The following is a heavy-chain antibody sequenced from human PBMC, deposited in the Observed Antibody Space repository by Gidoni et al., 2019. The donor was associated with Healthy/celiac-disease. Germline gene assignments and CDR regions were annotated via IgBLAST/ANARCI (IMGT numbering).Heavy chain of an antibody. CDR1: GFTFRRYA. J-gene: IGHJ6*02. V-gene: IGHV3-23*01. Sequence: EVQLLESGGGLVQPGGSLRLSCAASGFTFRRYAMSWVRQAPGKGLEWVSAISGSGGSTYYADSVKGRFTISRDNSKNTLYLQMNSLRAEDTAVYYCAKGDYDFWSGPPYYGMDVWGQGTTVTVSS. CDR2: ISGSGGST. D-gene: IGHD3-3*01. CDR3: AKGDYDFWSGPPYYGMDV.